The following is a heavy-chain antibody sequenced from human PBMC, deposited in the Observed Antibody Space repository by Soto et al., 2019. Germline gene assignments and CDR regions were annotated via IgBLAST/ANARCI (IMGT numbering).Heavy chain of an antibody. CDR3: GTRGYFYYYMDV. J-gene: IGHJ6*03. CDR1: GFTFSTYA. D-gene: IGHD3-10*01. V-gene: IGHV3-64*01. Sequence: EVQLVESGGGLVQPGGPLRLSCAASGFTFSTYAMHWVRQAPGKGLEYVSAISSNGGSTYYANSVKGRFTISRDNSKNTLYLQMGSLRAEDMAVYYCGTRGYFYYYMDVWGKGTTVTVSS. CDR2: ISSNGGST.